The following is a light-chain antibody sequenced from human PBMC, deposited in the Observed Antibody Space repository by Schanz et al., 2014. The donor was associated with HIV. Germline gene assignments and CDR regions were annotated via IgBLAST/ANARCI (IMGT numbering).Light chain of an antibody. Sequence: NFMLTQPHSVSESPGKTVIISCTRSSGSIASAYVQWYQQRPGSAPTTLIYENDQRHSGVPDRFSGSIDSSSNSASLTISGLETDDEADYFCHSSDAADPGVFGGGTKLPVL. J-gene: IGLJ3*02. CDR2: END. CDR1: SGSIASAY. CDR3: HSSDAADPGV. V-gene: IGLV6-57*04.